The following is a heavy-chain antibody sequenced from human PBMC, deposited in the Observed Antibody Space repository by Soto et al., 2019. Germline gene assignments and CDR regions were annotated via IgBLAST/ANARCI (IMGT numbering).Heavy chain of an antibody. CDR3: AILPSFYYGSGYGMDV. J-gene: IGHJ6*02. CDR1: GGTFRSNA. V-gene: IGHV1-69*01. Sequence: QVQLVQSGTEVKKPGSSVKVSCKASGGTFRSNAISWVRQAPGQGLEWMGGLIPIFGTTNYAQKFQGRVTIAADEAGSTAYLELSSLSSADTAVYCCAILPSFYYGSGYGMDVWGQGTTVTVSS. CDR2: LIPIFGTT. D-gene: IGHD3-10*01.